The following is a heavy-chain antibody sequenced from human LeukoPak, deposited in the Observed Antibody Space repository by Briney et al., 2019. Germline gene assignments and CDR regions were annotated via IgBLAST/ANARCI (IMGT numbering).Heavy chain of an antibody. CDR1: GGSISSSSYY. CDR2: IYYSGST. D-gene: IGHD3-9*01. J-gene: IGHJ3*02. Sequence: PSETLSLTCTVSGGSISSSSYYWGWIRQPPGKGLEWIGSIYYSGSTYYNPSLKSRVTISVDTSKNQFSLKLSSVTAADTAVYYCARGDILTGWIDIWGQGTMVTVSS. V-gene: IGHV4-39*07. CDR3: ARGDILTGWIDI.